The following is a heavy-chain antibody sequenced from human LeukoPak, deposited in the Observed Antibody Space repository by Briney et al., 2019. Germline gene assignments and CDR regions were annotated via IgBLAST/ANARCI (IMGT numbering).Heavy chain of an antibody. CDR1: GFTFSSYA. CDR2: ISGSGGST. CDR3: AKIGGGVDWELLRYFDY. Sequence: GGSLRLSRAASGFTFSSYAMSWVRQAPGKGLEWVSAISGSGGSTYYADSVKGRFTISRDNSENTLYLQMNSLRAEDTAVYYCAKIGGGVDWELLRYFDYWGQGTLVTVSS. J-gene: IGHJ4*02. V-gene: IGHV3-23*01. D-gene: IGHD1-26*01.